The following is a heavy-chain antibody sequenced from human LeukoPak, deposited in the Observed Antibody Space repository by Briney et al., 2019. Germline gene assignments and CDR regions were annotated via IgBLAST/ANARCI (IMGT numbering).Heavy chain of an antibody. V-gene: IGHV3-7*01. CDR2: IQQDGSEK. CDR1: GFTFSNYW. J-gene: IGHJ6*03. Sequence: PGGSLRLSCVVSGFTFSNYWMTWVRQAPGKGLEWVANIQQDGSEKYYVDSVKGRFTIFRDNAKNSVFLQMNTLRAEDTAVYYCARFGYSHGCGWGGGYYYYYMDVWGKGTTVTISS. D-gene: IGHD5-18*01. CDR3: ARFGYSHGCGWGGGYYYYYMDV.